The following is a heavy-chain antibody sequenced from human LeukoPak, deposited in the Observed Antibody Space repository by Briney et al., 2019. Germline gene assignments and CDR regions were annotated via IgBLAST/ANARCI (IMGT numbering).Heavy chain of an antibody. D-gene: IGHD3-10*01. V-gene: IGHV1-2*06. CDR1: GYTFTGYY. CDR2: INPNSGGT. J-gene: IGHJ4*02. CDR3: ARGGLWFGELQFND. Sequence: GASVKVSGKASGYTFTGYYMHWVRQAPGQGLEWMGRINPNSGGTNYAQKFQGRVTMTRDTSISTAYMELSRLRSDDTAVYYCARGGLWFGELQFNDWGQGTLVTVSS.